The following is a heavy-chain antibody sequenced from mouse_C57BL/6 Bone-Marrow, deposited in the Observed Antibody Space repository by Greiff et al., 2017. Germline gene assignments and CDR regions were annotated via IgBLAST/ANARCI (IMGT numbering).Heavy chain of an antibody. CDR1: GYTFTDYY. D-gene: IGHD2-3*01. Sequence: QVQLQQSGAELVRPGASVKLSCKASGYTFTDYYINWVKQRPGQGLEWIARIYPGSGNTYSNEKFKGQATLTAETSSSAAYMQLISLTSEDSAVYFCSRGDDGYYDAMDYWCQGTSVTVSS. CDR3: SRGDDGYYDAMDY. V-gene: IGHV1-76*01. CDR2: IYPGSGNT. J-gene: IGHJ4*01.